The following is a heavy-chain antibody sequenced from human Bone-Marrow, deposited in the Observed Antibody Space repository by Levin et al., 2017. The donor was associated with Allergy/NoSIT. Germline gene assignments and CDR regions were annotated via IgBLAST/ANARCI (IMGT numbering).Heavy chain of an antibody. CDR1: GGSFSGYS. CDR3: ARGVGIGVLPGAVEDLYFDY. CDR2: VNHSGST. J-gene: IGHJ4*02. V-gene: IGHV4-34*01. Sequence: SQTLSLTCAVYGGSFSGYSWTWIRQPPGKGLEWIGEVNHSGSTYYNPSLKSRVTISMDTSKNQFSLRLRSVTATDTAVYYCARGVGIGVLPGAVEDLYFDYWGQGALVTVSS. D-gene: IGHD1-26*01.